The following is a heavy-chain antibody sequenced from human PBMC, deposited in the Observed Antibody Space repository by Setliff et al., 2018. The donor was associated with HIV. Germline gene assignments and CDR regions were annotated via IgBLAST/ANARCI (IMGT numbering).Heavy chain of an antibody. J-gene: IGHJ5*02. CDR1: GGLISSHIYQ. Sequence: PSETLSLTCTVSGGLISSHIYQWGWIRQPPGKGLEWIGSIYYSGTTYYNPSPKSRLTISIDTSMNQFSLRLNALTAADTAVYYCARLGGNWGYWFDPWSQGTLVTVSS. CDR3: ARLGGNWGYWFDP. D-gene: IGHD7-27*01. CDR2: IYYSGTT. V-gene: IGHV4-39*01.